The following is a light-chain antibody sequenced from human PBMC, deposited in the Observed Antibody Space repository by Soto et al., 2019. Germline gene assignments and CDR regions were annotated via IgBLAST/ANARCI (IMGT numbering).Light chain of an antibody. Sequence: QSALTQPASVSGSPGQSITISCTGTSSDVGSYNLVSWYQQHPGKAPKLMIYEGSKRPSGVSNRFSGCKSGNTASLTISGLQAEDEADYYCCLYAGSSTYVFGTGTKVTVL. V-gene: IGLV2-23*01. CDR3: CLYAGSSTYV. CDR2: EGS. J-gene: IGLJ1*01. CDR1: SSDVGSYNL.